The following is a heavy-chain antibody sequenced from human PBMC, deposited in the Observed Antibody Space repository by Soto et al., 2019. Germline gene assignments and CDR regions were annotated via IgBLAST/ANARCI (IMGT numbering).Heavy chain of an antibody. CDR3: ARSPPTQPPYWYFDL. V-gene: IGHV1-69*13. CDR1: GGTFSSYA. J-gene: IGHJ2*01. Sequence: GASVKVSCKASGGTFSSYAISWVRQAPGQGLEWMGGIIPIFGTANYAQKFQGRVTITADESTSTAYMELSSLRSEDTAVCYCARSPPTQPPYWYFDLWGRGTLVTVSS. D-gene: IGHD5-18*01. CDR2: IIPIFGTA.